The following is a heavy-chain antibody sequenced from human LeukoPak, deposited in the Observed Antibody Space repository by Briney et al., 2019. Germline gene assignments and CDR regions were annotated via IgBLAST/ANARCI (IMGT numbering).Heavy chain of an antibody. CDR2: IYTSGIT. CDR3: ARARWSGSYYNAFGI. CDR1: GGSISSYY. Sequence: SETLSLTCTVSGGSISSYYWSWIRQPAGKGLEGIGRIYTSGITNYNPSLKSRVTMSVDTSKNQFSLKLSSVTAADTAVYYCARARWSGSYYNAFGIWGHGTMVTVSS. V-gene: IGHV4-4*07. J-gene: IGHJ3*02. D-gene: IGHD1-26*01.